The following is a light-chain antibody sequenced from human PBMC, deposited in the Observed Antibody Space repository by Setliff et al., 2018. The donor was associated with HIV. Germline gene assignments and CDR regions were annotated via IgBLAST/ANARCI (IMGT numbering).Light chain of an antibody. V-gene: IGLV2-23*02. J-gene: IGLJ1*01. CDR2: EVT. CDR3: CSYASSQTYV. CDR1: SSDVGSFSL. Sequence: QSALTQPASVSGSPGQSITISCTGTSSDVGSFSLVSWYQQEPGKAPKLIIYEVTKRPSGISDRFSGSKSGNTASLSISGLQTEDEADYYCCSYASSQTYVLGIGTKVTVL.